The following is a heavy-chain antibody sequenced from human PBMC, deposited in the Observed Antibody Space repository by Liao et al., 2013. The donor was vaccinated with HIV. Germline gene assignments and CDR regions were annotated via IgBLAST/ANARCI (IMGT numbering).Heavy chain of an antibody. CDR3: ARGRGRYYYYYMDV. CDR2: IYYSGST. V-gene: IGHV4-59*01. J-gene: IGHJ6*03. CDR1: GGSISSYY. D-gene: IGHD3-16*01. Sequence: QVQLQESGPGLVKPSETLSLTCTVSGGSISSYYWSWIRQPPGKGLEWIGYIYYSGSTNYNPSLKSRVTISVDTSKNQFSLKLSSVTAADTAVYYCARGRGRYYYYYMDVWGKGTTVTVSS.